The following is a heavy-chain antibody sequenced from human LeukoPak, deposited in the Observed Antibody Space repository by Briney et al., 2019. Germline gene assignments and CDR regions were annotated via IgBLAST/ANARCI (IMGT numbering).Heavy chain of an antibody. J-gene: IGHJ4*02. CDR2: INHSGST. Sequence: PSETLSLTCAVYGGSFSGYYWSWIRQPPGKGLEWIGEINHSGSTNYNPSLKSRVTISVDTSKNQFSLKLSSVTAADTAVYYCARLNLLGYCTNDVCPAGGLPFDYWGQGTLVTVSS. CDR1: GGSFSGYY. CDR3: ARLNLLGYCTNDVCPAGGLPFDY. D-gene: IGHD2-8*01. V-gene: IGHV4-34*01.